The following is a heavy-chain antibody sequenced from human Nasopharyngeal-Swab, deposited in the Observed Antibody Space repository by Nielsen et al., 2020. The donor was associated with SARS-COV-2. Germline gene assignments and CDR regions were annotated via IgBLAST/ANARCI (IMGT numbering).Heavy chain of an antibody. Sequence: ASVKVSCKASGYTFTSYDINWVRQATGQGLEWMGWMNPNNGNTGYAQKFQGRDTTTRNTSISTAYMELSSLRSEDTAVYYCARFGPGYSSGWYGNDYWGQGTLVTVSS. J-gene: IGHJ4*02. CDR1: GYTFTSYD. V-gene: IGHV1-8*01. D-gene: IGHD6-19*01. CDR3: ARFGPGYSSGWYGNDY. CDR2: MNPNNGNT.